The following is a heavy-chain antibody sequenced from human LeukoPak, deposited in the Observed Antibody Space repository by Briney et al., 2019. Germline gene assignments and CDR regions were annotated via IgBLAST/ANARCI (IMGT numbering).Heavy chain of an antibody. CDR3: TRDGSSSSFDY. J-gene: IGHJ4*02. Sequence: QTHSLTCAISGDSFSSDSAAWNRIRQAPSRGLEWLGRSYYRSKWYNDYAVSVRSRITINPDTYKNQFSLQLNSVTPEDTAVYYCTRDGSSSSFDYWGQGPLLPVSS. CDR2: SYYRSKWYN. CDR1: GDSFSSDSAA. V-gene: IGHV6-1*01. D-gene: IGHD6-6*01.